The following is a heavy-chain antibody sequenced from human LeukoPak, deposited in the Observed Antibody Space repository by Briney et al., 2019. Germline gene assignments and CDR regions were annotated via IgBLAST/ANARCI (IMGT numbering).Heavy chain of an antibody. D-gene: IGHD6-25*01. CDR1: GFTFSSYG. V-gene: IGHV3-30*18. CDR3: AKTSSDEFGFDY. CDR2: ISYDVTNT. Sequence: GSLRLSCAASGFTFSSYGMHWVRQAPGKGLEWVAVISYDVTNTYYADSVKGRFTISRDNSKNTLYLQMNSLRAEDTAVYYCAKTSSDEFGFDYWGQGTLVTVSS. J-gene: IGHJ4*02.